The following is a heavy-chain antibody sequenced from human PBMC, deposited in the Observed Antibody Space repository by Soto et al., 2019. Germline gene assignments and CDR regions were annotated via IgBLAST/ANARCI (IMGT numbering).Heavy chain of an antibody. CDR3: ARGVRSSPPQY. CDR2: ICASGGP. Sequence: SETLSLTCTISGGSVSVFYWSWIRQSPGRGLEWSGYICASGGPYYNPSLRSRVTISADTSKNQISLKLTSPTAADTAVYYCARGVRSSPPQYWGRGTLVTVAS. J-gene: IGHJ4*02. CDR1: GGSVSVFY. V-gene: IGHV4-59*02. D-gene: IGHD2-21*01.